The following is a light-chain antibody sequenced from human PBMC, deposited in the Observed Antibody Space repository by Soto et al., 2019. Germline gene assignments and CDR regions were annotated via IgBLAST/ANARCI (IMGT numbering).Light chain of an antibody. Sequence: EIVLTQSPGTLALSLGDEATLSCTASQTVNRNYLAWYLQKPAQPPRLLIYGVSNRATGVPDRFSGGGSGTEFTLTIARLEPDDFGTYYCQQYIASPRTFGQGTRLEVK. V-gene: IGKV3-20*01. CDR3: QQYIASPRT. CDR2: GVS. CDR1: QTVNRNY. J-gene: IGKJ1*01.